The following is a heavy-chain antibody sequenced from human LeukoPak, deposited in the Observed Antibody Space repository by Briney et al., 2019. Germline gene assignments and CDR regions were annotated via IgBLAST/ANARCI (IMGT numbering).Heavy chain of an antibody. J-gene: IGHJ3*02. V-gene: IGHV3-30-3*01. CDR3: ASQTNYDFWSGYYWADAFDI. CDR2: ISYDGSNK. D-gene: IGHD3-3*01. Sequence: GGSLRLSCAASGFTFSSYAMHWVRQAPGKGLEWVAVISYDGSNKYYADSVKGRFTISRDNSENTLYLQMNSLRAEDTAVYYCASQTNYDFWSGYYWADAFDIWGQGTMVTVSS. CDR1: GFTFSSYA.